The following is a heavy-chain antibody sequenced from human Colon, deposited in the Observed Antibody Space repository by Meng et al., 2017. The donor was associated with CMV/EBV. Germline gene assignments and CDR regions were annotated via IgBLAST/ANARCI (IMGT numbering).Heavy chain of an antibody. CDR1: RFTMSYYG. D-gene: IGHD2-2*01. CDR2: IRHDGSNK. V-gene: IGHV3-30*02. Sequence: GESLKISCAASRFTMSYYGMHWARQAPGKGLEWVAFIRHDGSNKFYADSVKGRFTISRDDANKSLYLHLDKLRPEDTALYFCAKGHSYCTGTSCHLDYWGLGTLVTVSS. CDR3: AKGHSYCTGTSCHLDY. J-gene: IGHJ4*02.